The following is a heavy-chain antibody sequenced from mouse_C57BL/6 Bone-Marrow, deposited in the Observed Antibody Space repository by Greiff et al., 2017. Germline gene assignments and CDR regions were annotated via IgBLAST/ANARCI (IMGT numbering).Heavy chain of an antibody. J-gene: IGHJ4*01. V-gene: IGHV5-12*01. CDR3: ASSYGSSYAMDY. CDR1: GFTFSDYY. Sequence: EVKLMESGGGLVQPGGSLKLSCAASGFTFSDYYMYWVRQTPEKRLEWVAYISNGGGSTYYPDTVKGRFTISRDNAKNTLYLQMSRLKSEDTAMYYCASSYGSSYAMDYWGQGTSVTVSS. CDR2: ISNGGGST. D-gene: IGHD2-2*01.